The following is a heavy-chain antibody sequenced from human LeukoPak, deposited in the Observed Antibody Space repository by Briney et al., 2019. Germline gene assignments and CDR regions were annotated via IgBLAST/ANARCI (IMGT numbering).Heavy chain of an antibody. CDR3: ARDRLERGIGSAVVGNWFDP. Sequence: ASVKVSCKASGYTFSDYGISWVRQAPGQRFEWMGWISGYTGGTNYAQKFRDRVTMTTVTSTNTAHMELRSLRSGDTAVYYCARDRLERGIGSAVVGNWFDPWGQGTQVTVSS. V-gene: IGHV1-18*01. D-gene: IGHD6-19*01. CDR2: ISGYTGGT. CDR1: GYTFSDYG. J-gene: IGHJ5*02.